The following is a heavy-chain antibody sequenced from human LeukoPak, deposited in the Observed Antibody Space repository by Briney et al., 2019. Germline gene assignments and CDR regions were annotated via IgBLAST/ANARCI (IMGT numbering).Heavy chain of an antibody. J-gene: IGHJ4*02. V-gene: IGHV1-18*01. D-gene: IGHD2-21*01. CDR3: ARDRSIPPHHFDY. CDR2: VSAYNGNT. CDR1: GYTFTSYG. Sequence: VASVKVSCKASGYTFTSYGISWVRQAPGQGLEWMGWVSAYNGNTNYAQKLQGRVTMTTDTSTSTAYMELRSLRSDDTVVYYCARDRSIPPHHFDYWGQGTLVTVSS.